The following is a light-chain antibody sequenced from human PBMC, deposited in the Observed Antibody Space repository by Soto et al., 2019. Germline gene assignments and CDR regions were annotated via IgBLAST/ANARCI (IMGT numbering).Light chain of an antibody. V-gene: IGKV1-5*01. CDR1: QSITSW. CDR2: DAS. CDR3: QEYNGYS. Sequence: DIQMTQSPSTLSASVGHRVTITCRTSQSITSWLAGYQQKPGKAPKLLIYDASSVGSGVPSRISGSGCETEFTLTIRSLQPYDFATYYCQEYNGYSFGPGTTVDI. J-gene: IGKJ3*01.